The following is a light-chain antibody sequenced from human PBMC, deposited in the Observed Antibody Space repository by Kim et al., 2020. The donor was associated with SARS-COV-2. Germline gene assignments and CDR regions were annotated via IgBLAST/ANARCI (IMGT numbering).Light chain of an antibody. CDR3: NSRDSSGNPWV. Sequence: SSELTQDPAVSVALGQTVRITCQGDSLRSYYASWYQQKPGQAPILVIYGKNNRPSGIPDRFSGSSSGNTASLTITGTQADDEADYYCNSRDSSGNPWVFG. CDR2: GKN. V-gene: IGLV3-19*01. J-gene: IGLJ3*02. CDR1: SLRSYY.